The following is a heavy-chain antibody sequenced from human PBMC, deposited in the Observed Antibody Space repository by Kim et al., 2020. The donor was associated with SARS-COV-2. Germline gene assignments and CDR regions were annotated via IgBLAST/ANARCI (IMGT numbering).Heavy chain of an antibody. CDR3: AREDGSSWLYAFDI. D-gene: IGHD6-13*01. Sequence: QKFQGRVTITADESTSTAYMELSSLRSEDTAVYYCAREDGSSWLYAFDIWGQGTMVTVSS. J-gene: IGHJ3*02. V-gene: IGHV1-69*01.